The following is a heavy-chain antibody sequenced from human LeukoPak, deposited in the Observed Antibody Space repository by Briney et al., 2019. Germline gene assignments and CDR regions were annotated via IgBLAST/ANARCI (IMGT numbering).Heavy chain of an antibody. CDR1: GGSISSYY. CDR2: IYYSGST. V-gene: IGHV4-59*01. CDR3: ARVSVYDLIVRIFGDY. J-gene: IGHJ4*02. D-gene: IGHD3-10*01. Sequence: PSETLSLTCTVSGGSISSYYWSWIRQPPGKGLEWIGYIYYSGSTNYNPSLKSRVTISVDTSKNQFSLKLSSVTAADTAVYYCARVSVYDLIVRIFGDYWGQGTLVTVSS.